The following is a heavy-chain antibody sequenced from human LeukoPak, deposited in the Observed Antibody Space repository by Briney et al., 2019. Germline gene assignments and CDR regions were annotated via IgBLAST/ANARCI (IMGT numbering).Heavy chain of an antibody. CDR2: IYPGDSDT. D-gene: IGHD3-10*01. Sequence: GESLKISCKGSGYSFTSYWISWVRQMPGKGLEWMGIIYPGDSDTRYGPSFQGQVTISADKSISTAYLQWSSLKASDTAIYYCALHPAQGSGSLDYWGQGTLVTVSS. J-gene: IGHJ4*02. V-gene: IGHV5-51*01. CDR3: ALHPAQGSGSLDY. CDR1: GYSFTSYW.